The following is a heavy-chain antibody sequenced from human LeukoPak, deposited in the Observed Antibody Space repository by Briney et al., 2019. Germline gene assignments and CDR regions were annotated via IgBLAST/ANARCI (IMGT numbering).Heavy chain of an antibody. CDR1: GFTVGSNS. D-gene: IGHD3-22*01. CDR2: IYSGTI. CDR3: ARERGGYYPS. V-gene: IGHV3-53*01. J-gene: IGHJ5*02. Sequence: GGSLRLSCTVSGFTVGSNSMSWVRQAPGKGLEWVSFIYSGTIHYSDSVKGRFTISRDNSKNSLYLQMNSLRAEDTAVYYCARERGGYYPSWGQGTLVTVSS.